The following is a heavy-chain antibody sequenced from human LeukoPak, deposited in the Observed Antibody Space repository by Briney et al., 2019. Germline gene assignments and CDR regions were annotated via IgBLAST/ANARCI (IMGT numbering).Heavy chain of an antibody. D-gene: IGHD1-26*01. J-gene: IGHJ4*02. Sequence: PSETLSLTCTVSGGSISSYYWSWIRQPAGKGREWIGRIYTSGSTKYNASLKSRVRMSVDTSKNQFSLKLSSVTAADTAVFYCARENSGSYREFDYWGQGTLVTVSS. CDR1: GGSISSYY. CDR3: ARENSGSYREFDY. CDR2: IYTSGST. V-gene: IGHV4-4*07.